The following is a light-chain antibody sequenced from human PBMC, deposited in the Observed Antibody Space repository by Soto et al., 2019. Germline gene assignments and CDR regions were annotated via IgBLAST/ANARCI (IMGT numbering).Light chain of an antibody. Sequence: EIVLTQSPATLSLSPGERATLSCRASQSVSSYLAWYQQKPGQAPRLLIYDASNRATGIPARFSGSGSGTDFTLTISSLEPEDFAVYYCQQYGSSPWMYTFGQGTKLEIK. CDR2: DAS. CDR3: QQYGSSPWMYT. V-gene: IGKV3-11*01. J-gene: IGKJ2*01. CDR1: QSVSSY.